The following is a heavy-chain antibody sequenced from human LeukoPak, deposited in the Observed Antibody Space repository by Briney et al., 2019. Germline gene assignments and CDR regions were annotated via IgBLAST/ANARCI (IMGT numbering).Heavy chain of an antibody. CDR3: ARGGSEWELLIYFDY. V-gene: IGHV1-18*01. Sequence: GASVKVSCKASGYTFTSYGISWVRQAPGQGLEWMGWISAYNGNTNYARKLQGRVTMTTDTSTSTAYMELRSLRSDDTAVYYCARGGSEWELLIYFDYWGQGTLVTVPS. J-gene: IGHJ4*02. CDR1: GYTFTSYG. CDR2: ISAYNGNT. D-gene: IGHD1-26*01.